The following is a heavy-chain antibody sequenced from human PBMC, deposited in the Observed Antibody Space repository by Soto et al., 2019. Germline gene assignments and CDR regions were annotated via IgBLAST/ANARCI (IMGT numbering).Heavy chain of an antibody. Sequence: QITLKTSGPSLVKPTQTLTLTCTFSGFSLTNTGVTVGWIRQRQGKALESLALVYWHDDKRYNPSLRNRLTPAKDSAEIRVGLRLVNVGAVDTVTYYWLNSDGSILTGLFGSWGRGTLVTVSS. CDR2: VYWHDDK. V-gene: IGHV2-5*01. D-gene: IGHD3-9*01. J-gene: IGHJ5*02. CDR1: GFSLTNTGVT. CDR3: LNSDGSILTGLFGS.